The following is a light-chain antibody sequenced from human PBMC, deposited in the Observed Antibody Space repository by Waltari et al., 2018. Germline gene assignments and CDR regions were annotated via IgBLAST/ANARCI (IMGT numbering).Light chain of an antibody. CDR1: GSNIGAGFD. V-gene: IGLV1-40*01. J-gene: IGLJ3*02. CDR2: GNN. CDR3: QSYDSSLTGSWV. Sequence: QSVLTNPPQVSGAPGQRVTIPCTGSGSNIGAGFDVHWYQQLPGTAPKLLVYGNNSRPSGVPDRFSASKSGTSASLAITGLQAEDEADYYCQSYDSSLTGSWVFGGGTKLTVL.